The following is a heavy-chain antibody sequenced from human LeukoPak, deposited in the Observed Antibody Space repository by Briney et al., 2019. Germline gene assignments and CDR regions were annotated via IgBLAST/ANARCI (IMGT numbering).Heavy chain of an antibody. CDR3: ARYRYYYYMDV. CDR1: GFTASSNY. CDR2: IYSGGST. Sequence: GGSLRLSCAPSGFTASSNYMSWVRQAPGKGLEWVSVIYSGGSTYYADSVKGRFTISRDNSKNTLYLQMNSLRAEDTAVYYCARYRYYYYMDVWGKGTTVTI. J-gene: IGHJ6*03. V-gene: IGHV3-53*01.